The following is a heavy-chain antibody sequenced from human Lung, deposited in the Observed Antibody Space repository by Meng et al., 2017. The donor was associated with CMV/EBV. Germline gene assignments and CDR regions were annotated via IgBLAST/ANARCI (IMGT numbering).Heavy chain of an antibody. V-gene: IGHV3-21*01. J-gene: IGHJ4*02. CDR1: GFTVSSYS. CDR3: ARVSGNSRYFDY. D-gene: IGHD3-10*01. Sequence: GGSLRLSCAASGFTVSSYSINWVRQAPGKGLEWVSSISTGSSYMFYADSVKGRFTISSDNAKNAVYLQMNSLRVEDTAVYYCARVSGNSRYFDYWGQGTLVNVSS. CDR2: ISTGSSYM.